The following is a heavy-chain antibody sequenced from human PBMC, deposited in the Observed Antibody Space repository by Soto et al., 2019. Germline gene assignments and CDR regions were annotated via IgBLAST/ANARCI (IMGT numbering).Heavy chain of an antibody. J-gene: IGHJ5*02. D-gene: IGHD2-2*01. CDR1: GYSFTSYW. CDR2: IYPGDSDT. V-gene: IGHV5-51*01. CDR3: ARRGVPIPSALDSLNWFDP. Sequence: GESLNISCKGFGYSFTSYWIGWVRQMPGKGLEWMGIIYPGDSDTRYSPSFQGQVTISVDKSISTAYLQWSSLKASDTAMYYCARRGVPIPSALDSLNWFDPWGRGTLVTVSS.